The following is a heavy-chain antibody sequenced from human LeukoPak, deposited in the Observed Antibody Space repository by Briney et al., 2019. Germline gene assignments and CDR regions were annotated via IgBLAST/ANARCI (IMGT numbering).Heavy chain of an antibody. CDR1: GFTFSNYG. Sequence: GGSLRLSCAASGFTFSNYGMHWVRQAPGKGLEWLAFMRYDGSNTHYADSVKGRFTISRANAKNSVYLQMNSLRAEDTALYYCAKEISLDYDSSGYYHYFDYWGQGTLVIVSS. D-gene: IGHD3-22*01. CDR2: MRYDGSNT. V-gene: IGHV3-30*02. J-gene: IGHJ4*02. CDR3: AKEISLDYDSSGYYHYFDY.